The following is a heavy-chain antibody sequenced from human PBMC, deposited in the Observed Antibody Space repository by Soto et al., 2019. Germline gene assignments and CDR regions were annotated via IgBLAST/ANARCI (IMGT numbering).Heavy chain of an antibody. D-gene: IGHD2-15*01. CDR3: ASAVVVVGTFVLDY. CDR2: IYHSGST. J-gene: IGHJ4*02. V-gene: IGHV4-4*02. CDR1: GDSFSSSKW. Sequence: QVQLQESGPGLVKPSGTLSLTCAVSGDSFSSSKWWSWVRQPPGKGLEWIGEIYHSGSTNYNPSLKSRVTISIDKSKNQFSLRLSSVTAADTAVYYCASAVVVVGTFVLDYWGQGTLVTVSS.